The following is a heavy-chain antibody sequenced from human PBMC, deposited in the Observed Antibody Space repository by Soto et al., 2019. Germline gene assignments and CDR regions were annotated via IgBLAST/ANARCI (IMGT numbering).Heavy chain of an antibody. CDR2: MNSNTGNT. CDR1: GYTFSDYD. CDR3: ARELFSSKGKYDY. V-gene: IGHV1-8*01. D-gene: IGHD6-13*01. Sequence: QVQLVQSGSEVKKPGASVKVSCKASGYTFSDYDINWVRQAAGQGLEWMGWMNSNTGNTGYAQKFQGRVTMTLNSSMRTAYMELNSLRSEDTAVYYCARELFSSKGKYDYWGQRTLVTVSS. J-gene: IGHJ4*02.